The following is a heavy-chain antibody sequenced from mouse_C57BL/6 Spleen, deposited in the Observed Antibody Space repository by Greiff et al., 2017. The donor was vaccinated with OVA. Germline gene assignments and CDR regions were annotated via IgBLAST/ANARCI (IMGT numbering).Heavy chain of an antibody. CDR2: IYPSDSET. CDR3: ARHYHYPITTVPYYFDY. V-gene: IGHV1-61*01. CDR1: GYTFTSYW. Sequence: QVQLKQPGAELVRPGSSVKLSCKASGYTFTSYWMDWVKQRPGQGLEWIGNIYPSDSETHYNQKFKDKATLTVDKSSSTAYMQLSSLTSEDSAVEYCARHYHYPITTVPYYFDYWGQGTTLTVSS. J-gene: IGHJ2*01. D-gene: IGHD1-1*01.